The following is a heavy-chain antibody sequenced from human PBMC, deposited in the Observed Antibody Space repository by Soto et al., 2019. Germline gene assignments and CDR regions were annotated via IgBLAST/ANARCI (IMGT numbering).Heavy chain of an antibody. J-gene: IGHJ6*02. D-gene: IGHD4-4*01. V-gene: IGHV1-69*01. CDR2: IIPIFGTA. CDR3: ARVTTVGPSTNYYYDGMDF. Sequence: QVQLVQSGAEVKKPGSSVKVSCKASGGTFSSYAISWVRQAPGQGLEWMGGIIPIFGTANYAQKFKGRVTITADESTSTSYMELSSLRSEDTAVYYCARVTTVGPSTNYYYDGMDFWGQGTTVTVSS. CDR1: GGTFSSYA.